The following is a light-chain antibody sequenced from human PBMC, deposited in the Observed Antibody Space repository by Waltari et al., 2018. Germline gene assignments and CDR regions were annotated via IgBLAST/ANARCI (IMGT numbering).Light chain of an antibody. CDR1: SSNIGAGFS. CDR3: QSYGSDCV. Sequence: QSVLTQPPSVSGAPGQRVTISCTGSSSNIGAGFSVHWYQQLPGTSPKLLIYGNTNRPSGVPDRFSGSKSGTSASLAITGLQAEDEADYYCQSYGSDCVFGGGTKLTVL. V-gene: IGLV1-40*01. CDR2: GNT. J-gene: IGLJ3*02.